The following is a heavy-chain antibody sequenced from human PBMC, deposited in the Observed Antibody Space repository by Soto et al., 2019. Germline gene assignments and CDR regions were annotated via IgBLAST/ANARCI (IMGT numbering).Heavy chain of an antibody. CDR3: AHSRCGGDCLQSYSSHYYYGMDV. CDR2: IYWDDDK. J-gene: IGHJ6*02. CDR1: GFSLSTGGVG. V-gene: IGHV2-5*02. D-gene: IGHD2-21*02. Sequence: QITLKESGPSLVKPTQTLTPTCTFSGFSLSTGGVGVGWIRQPPGKALEWLALIYWDDDKRYSPSLRSRLTVTEDTSKNQVVLTLTNMDPVDTATYYCAHSRCGGDCLQSYSSHYYYGMDVWGQGTTITVSS.